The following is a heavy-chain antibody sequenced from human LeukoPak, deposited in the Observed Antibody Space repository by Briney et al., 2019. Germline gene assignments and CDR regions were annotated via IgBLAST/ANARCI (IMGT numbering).Heavy chain of an antibody. V-gene: IGHV1-69*01. CDR2: IIPIFGTA. Sequence: GSSVKASCKASGGTFSSYAISWVRQAPGQGLEWMGGIIPIFGTANYAQKFQGRVTITADESTSTAYMELSSLRSEDTAVYYCARDYADTAMVTGAFDIWGQGTMVTVSS. J-gene: IGHJ3*02. D-gene: IGHD5-18*01. CDR3: ARDYADTAMVTGAFDI. CDR1: GGTFSSYA.